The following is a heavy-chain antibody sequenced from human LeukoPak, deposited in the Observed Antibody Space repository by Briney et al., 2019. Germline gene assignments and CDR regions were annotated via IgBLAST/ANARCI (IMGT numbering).Heavy chain of an antibody. J-gene: IGHJ4*02. Sequence: SETLSLTCTVSGGSISSYYWSWIRQPPGKGLEWIGYIYYSGSTNYNPSLKSRVTISVDTSKNQFSLKLSSVTAAATAVYYCAREETWQAGLFDYWGQGTLVTVSS. D-gene: IGHD5-12*01. CDR2: IYYSGST. CDR3: AREETWQAGLFDY. V-gene: IGHV4-59*01. CDR1: GGSISSYY.